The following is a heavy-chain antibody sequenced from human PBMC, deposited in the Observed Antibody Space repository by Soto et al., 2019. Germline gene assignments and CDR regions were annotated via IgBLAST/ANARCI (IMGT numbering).Heavy chain of an antibody. D-gene: IGHD6-13*01. Sequence: GGSLRLSCAASGFTVSSNYMSWVRQGPGKGLEWVSIIYSGAGTYYADSVKGRFTISRDSSRNTVYLQMNNLRAEDTAVYYCARTRAAAGEFDYWGQGTLVTVSS. J-gene: IGHJ4*01. V-gene: IGHV3-66*01. CDR3: ARTRAAAGEFDY. CDR2: IYSGAGT. CDR1: GFTVSSNY.